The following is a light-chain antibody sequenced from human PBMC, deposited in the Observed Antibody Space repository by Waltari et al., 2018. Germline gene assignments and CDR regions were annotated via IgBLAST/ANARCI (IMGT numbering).Light chain of an antibody. CDR3: QQYGSSPWT. V-gene: IGKV3-20*01. CDR2: GAS. Sequence: EIVLTQSPGTLSLSPGERATLPCRARQSVSSSYLAWYQQKPGQAPRVLIHGASNRATGIPDRFSGSGSGTDFTLTISRLGPEDFAVYYCQQYGSSPWTFGQGTKVEIK. J-gene: IGKJ1*01. CDR1: QSVSSSY.